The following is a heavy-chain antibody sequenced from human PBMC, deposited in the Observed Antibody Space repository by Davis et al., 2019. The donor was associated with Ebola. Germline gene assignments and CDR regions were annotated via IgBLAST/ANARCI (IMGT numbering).Heavy chain of an antibody. Sequence: GESLKISCAASGFIFSDYYMTWIRQAPGKGLEWVSSITGGSTYIYYADSVKGRFTISRENAKNSLYLEMNSLRAEDTAIYYCAKDRDFIWGTHLTPYSMDVWGQGTTVTVSS. CDR3: AKDRDFIWGTHLTPYSMDV. D-gene: IGHD3-16*01. CDR2: ITGGSTYI. V-gene: IGHV3-11*06. J-gene: IGHJ6*02. CDR1: GFIFSDYY.